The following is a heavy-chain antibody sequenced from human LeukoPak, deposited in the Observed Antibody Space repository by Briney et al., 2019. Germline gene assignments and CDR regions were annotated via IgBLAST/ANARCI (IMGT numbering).Heavy chain of an antibody. J-gene: IGHJ6*03. D-gene: IGHD2-2*01. Sequence: GGSLRLSCAASGFTFSSYAMSWVRQAPGKGLEWVSAISGSGGSTYYADSVKGRFTISRDNSKNTLYLQMNSLRAEDTAVYYCAKGVIGSTSYYYYMDVWGKGTTVTVSS. CDR3: AKGVIGSTSYYYYMDV. CDR2: ISGSGGST. CDR1: GFTFSSYA. V-gene: IGHV3-23*01.